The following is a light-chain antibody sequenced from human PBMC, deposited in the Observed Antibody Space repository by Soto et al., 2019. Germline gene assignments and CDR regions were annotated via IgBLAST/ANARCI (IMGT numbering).Light chain of an antibody. J-gene: IGKJ4*01. Sequence: EIVLTQSPGTLSLLPGERATLSCRASQTVGYYLAWYQQKAGQAPRPLIYDASNRAPGIPARFSGSGSGTDFTLTISSLEPEDFAVYYCHQRSSWPLTFGGGTKVEI. V-gene: IGKV3-11*01. CDR2: DAS. CDR1: QTVGYY. CDR3: HQRSSWPLT.